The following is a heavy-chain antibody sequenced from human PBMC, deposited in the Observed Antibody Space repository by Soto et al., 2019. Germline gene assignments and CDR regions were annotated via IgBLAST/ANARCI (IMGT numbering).Heavy chain of an antibody. CDR3: ARVTTTANDAFDI. D-gene: IGHD4-17*01. Sequence: ASVKVSCKASGYTFTGYYMHWVRQAPGQGLEWMGWINPNSGGTNYAQKFRGRVTMTRDTSISTAYMELSRLRSDDTAVYYCARVTTTANDAFDIWGQGTMVTV. J-gene: IGHJ3*02. CDR2: INPNSGGT. CDR1: GYTFTGYY. V-gene: IGHV1-2*02.